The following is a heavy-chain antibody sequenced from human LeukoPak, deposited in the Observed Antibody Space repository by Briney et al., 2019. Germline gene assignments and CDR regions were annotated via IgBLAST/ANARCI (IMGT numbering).Heavy chain of an antibody. D-gene: IGHD3-22*01. CDR1: GGSISSYY. J-gene: IGHJ5*02. CDR2: IYTSGST. V-gene: IGHV4-4*07. CDR3: ARGRGSYDSSGSWFDL. Sequence: SETLSLTCTVSGGSISSYYWSWIRQPAGKGLEWIGRIYTSGSTNYNPSLKSRVTMSVDTSKNQFSLKLSSVTAADTAVYYCARGRGSYDSSGSWFDLWGQGTLVTVSS.